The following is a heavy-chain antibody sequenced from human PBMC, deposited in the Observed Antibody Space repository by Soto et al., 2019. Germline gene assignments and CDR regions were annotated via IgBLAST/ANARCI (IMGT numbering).Heavy chain of an antibody. CDR2: ISSSSSYI. CDR1: GFTFSSYS. J-gene: IGHJ4*02. V-gene: IGHV3-21*01. D-gene: IGHD3-22*01. CDR3: ARDLTRMYYYDSSGYL. Sequence: GGSLRLSCAASGFTFSSYSMNWVRQAPGKGLEWVSSISSSSSYIYYADSVKGRFTISRDNAKNSLYLQMNSLRAEDTAVYYCARDLTRMYYYDSSGYLWGQGTLVTVSS.